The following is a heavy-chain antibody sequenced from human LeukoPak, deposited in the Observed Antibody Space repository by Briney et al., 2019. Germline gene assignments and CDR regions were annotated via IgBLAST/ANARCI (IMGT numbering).Heavy chain of an antibody. CDR1: GYIFTNYW. Sequence: GESLKISCRVSGYIFTNYWIGWVRQMPGKGLESMGIIYPADSDTTYSPSFRGQVTISADMSIDTVYLQWSSLKASDTAIYYCARQSRDGSKTRGYYFDYWGQGTLVTVSS. V-gene: IGHV5-51*01. D-gene: IGHD3-10*01. CDR2: IYPADSDT. J-gene: IGHJ4*02. CDR3: ARQSRDGSKTRGYYFDY.